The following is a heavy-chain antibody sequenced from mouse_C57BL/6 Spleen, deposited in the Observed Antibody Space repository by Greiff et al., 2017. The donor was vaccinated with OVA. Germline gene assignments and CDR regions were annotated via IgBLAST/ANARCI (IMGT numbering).Heavy chain of an antibody. J-gene: IGHJ2*01. CDR2: IDPETGGT. CDR1: GYTFTDYE. CDR3: TKTTETRG. D-gene: IGHD1-1*01. V-gene: IGHV1-15*01. Sequence: QVQLKESGAELVRPGASVPLSCKASGYTFTDYEMHWVKQTPVHGLEWIGAIDPETGGTAYNQKFKGKAILTADKASSTAYMELRSLTSEDSAVYYCTKTTETRGWGQGTTLTVSS.